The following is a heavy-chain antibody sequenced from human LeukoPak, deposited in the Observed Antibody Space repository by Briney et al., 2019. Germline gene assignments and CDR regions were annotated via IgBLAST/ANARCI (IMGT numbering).Heavy chain of an antibody. CDR1: GYSINNGYY. CDR3: ASGRTDDFWSGTYYYYYYMDV. V-gene: IGHV4-38-2*02. CDR2: IYHGGST. Sequence: SETLSLTCTVSGYSINNGYYWGWIRQPPGKGLEWIGSIYHGGSTHYNPSLKSRVTISVDTSKNQFSLKLSSVTAADTAVYYCASGRTDDFWSGTYYYYYYMDVWGKGTTVTVSS. J-gene: IGHJ6*03. D-gene: IGHD3-3*01.